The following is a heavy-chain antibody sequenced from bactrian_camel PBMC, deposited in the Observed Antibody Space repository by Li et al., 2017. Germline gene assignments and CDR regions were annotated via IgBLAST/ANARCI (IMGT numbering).Heavy chain of an antibody. J-gene: IGHJ4*01. D-gene: IGHD6*01. CDR3: VTEAGGMWHGTCQDFQL. Sequence: HVQLVESGGGSVQAGGSLRLSCTASGFDFDDFDMGWYRQGPGNECELVSSIKSDGTTSHADSVNGRFTISQDNAKNTVYLQMNNLKLEDTAEYYCVTEAGGMWHGTCQDFQLWGQGTQVTVS. CDR1: GFDFDDFD. V-gene: IGHV3S63*01. CDR2: IKSDGTT.